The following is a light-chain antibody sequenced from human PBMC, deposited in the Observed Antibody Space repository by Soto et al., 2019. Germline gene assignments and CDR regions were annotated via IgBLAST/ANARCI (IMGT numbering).Light chain of an antibody. CDR2: EAS. CDR3: QKYNDAPRT. V-gene: IGKV1-27*01. CDR1: QDISNY. Sequence: QMTQSPSSLSASVGDRVTITCRASQDISNYLAWYQQQPGGAPKLLIYEASTLQSGVPSRFSGSGSGADFTRTISSLQHEDVAIYCCQKYNDAPRTFGQGTRVEMK. J-gene: IGKJ1*01.